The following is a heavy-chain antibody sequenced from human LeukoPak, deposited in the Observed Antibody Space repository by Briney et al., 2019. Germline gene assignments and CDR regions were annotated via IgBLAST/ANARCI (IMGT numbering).Heavy chain of an antibody. D-gene: IGHD3-22*01. CDR1: GYSFTNYI. J-gene: IGHJ4*02. CDR3: ARDPAYSSDTSGFDY. CDR2: INPRGSNT. V-gene: IGHV1-46*01. Sequence: ASVKVSCKASGYSFTNYIIYWVRQAPGQGLEWMGKINPRGSNTVFAQKFQGRVTMTRDTSTNTVYMELSSLRSEDTAVYYCARDPAYSSDTSGFDYWGQGTLVTVSS.